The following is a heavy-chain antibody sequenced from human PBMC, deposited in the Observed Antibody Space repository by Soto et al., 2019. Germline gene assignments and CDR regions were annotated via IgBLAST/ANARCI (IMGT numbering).Heavy chain of an antibody. CDR3: ATSRPPDPHGFDS. J-gene: IGHJ4*02. CDR2: IWYDGSEK. V-gene: IGHV3-33*01. Sequence: LRLSCAASGFIFRTYAMHWVRQAPGEGLEWVAAIWYDGSEKYYPDSVKGRFTISRDNSRNTVYLQMNSLRAEDMAVYYCATSRPPDPHGFDSWGQGTVVTVSS. CDR1: GFIFRTYA.